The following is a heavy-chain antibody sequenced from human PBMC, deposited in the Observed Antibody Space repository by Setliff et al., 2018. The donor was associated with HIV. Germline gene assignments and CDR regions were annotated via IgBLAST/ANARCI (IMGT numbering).Heavy chain of an antibody. CDR3: ARGDKQWLGALVY. V-gene: IGHV4-59*10. CDR2: IYSSVNT. D-gene: IGHD6-19*01. J-gene: IGHJ4*02. Sequence: SETLSLTCAVYNGSFSDYYWSWIRQPAGKGLEWIGRIYSSVNTNFNPSLKSRVTVSVDTSKNQFYLKLSSVTAADTAVYYCARGDKQWLGALVYWGQGTLVTVSS. CDR1: NGSFSDYY.